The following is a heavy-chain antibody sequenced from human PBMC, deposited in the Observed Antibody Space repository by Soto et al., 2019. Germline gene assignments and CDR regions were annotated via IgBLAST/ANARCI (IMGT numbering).Heavy chain of an antibody. Sequence: QVQLVQSGAEVKKPGASVKVSCKASGYTLTTYGISWVRQAPGQGLEWMGWISAYNGNTISAQKFQGRVTMTTETYTSTAYSEVRNLSSDDTAVYYSARQPAGGGYDISGYYYYAYGTDFWRPGTTVTVSS. CDR3: ARQPAGGGYDISGYYYYAYGTDF. D-gene: IGHD3-22*01. J-gene: IGHJ6*02. CDR1: GYTLTTYG. V-gene: IGHV1-18*04. CDR2: ISAYNGNT.